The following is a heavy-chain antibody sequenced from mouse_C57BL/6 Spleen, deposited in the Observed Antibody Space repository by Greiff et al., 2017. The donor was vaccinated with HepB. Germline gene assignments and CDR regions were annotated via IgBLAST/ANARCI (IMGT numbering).Heavy chain of an antibody. CDR2: ISSGSSTI. D-gene: IGHD2-10*02. CDR1: GFTFSDYG. V-gene: IGHV5-17*01. J-gene: IGHJ4*01. CDR3: ARREYCNYFYYAMDY. Sequence: EVMLVESGGGLVKPGGSLKLSCAASGFTFSDYGMHWVRQAPEKGLEWVAYISSGSSTIYYADTVKGRSTISRDNAKNTLFLQMTSLRSEDTAMYYCARREYCNYFYYAMDYWGQGTSVTVSS.